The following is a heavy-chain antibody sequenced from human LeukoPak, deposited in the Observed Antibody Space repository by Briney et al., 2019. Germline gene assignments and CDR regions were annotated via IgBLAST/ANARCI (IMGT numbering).Heavy chain of an antibody. CDR3: AKRGVVIRVFLVGFHKEAYYFDS. J-gene: IGHJ4*02. CDR2: ISSSGSTI. CDR1: GFTFSDYY. Sequence: GGSLRLSCAASGFTFSDYYMSWIRQAPGKGLEWVSYISSSGSTIYYADSVQGRFTISRDNPKNTLYLQMNSLRAEDTAVYFCAKRGVVIRVFLVGFHKEAYYFDSWGQGALVTVSS. D-gene: IGHD3-10*01. V-gene: IGHV3-11*01.